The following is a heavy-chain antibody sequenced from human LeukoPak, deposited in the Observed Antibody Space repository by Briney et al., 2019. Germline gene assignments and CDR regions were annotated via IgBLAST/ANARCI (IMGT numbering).Heavy chain of an antibody. J-gene: IGHJ5*02. V-gene: IGHV3-21*01. CDR2: ISSRSTYA. Sequence: PGGSLRLSCAASGFTFSSYWMDWARQAPGQGLEWVSSISSRSTYAYYADSVRGRFTISRDSAKNSLFLQMDSLRVEDTAVYYCARAHIQDYTIVGLVDRWGQGTLVTVSS. CDR1: GFTFSSYW. CDR3: ARAHIQDYTIVGLVDR. D-gene: IGHD1-26*01.